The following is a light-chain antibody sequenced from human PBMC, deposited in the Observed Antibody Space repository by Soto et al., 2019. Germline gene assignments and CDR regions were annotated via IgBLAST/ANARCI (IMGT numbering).Light chain of an antibody. CDR3: QQYCSSPWT. V-gene: IGKV4-1*01. CDR2: WAS. CDR1: QSVLYSSSNKNS. J-gene: IGKJ1*01. Sequence: DIVMTQSPDSLAVSLGERATINCRSSQSVLYSSSNKNSLAWYQQKPGQPPKLLIYWASTREYGVTDRCSGSGSGTDFTLTISSLQAEDVAVYYCQQYCSSPWTFGQGTKVEIK.